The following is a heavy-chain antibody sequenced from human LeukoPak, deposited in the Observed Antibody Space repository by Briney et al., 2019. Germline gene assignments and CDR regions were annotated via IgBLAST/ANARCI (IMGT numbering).Heavy chain of an antibody. D-gene: IGHD3-16*01. CDR1: GFTFRNYW. V-gene: IGHV3-7*03. CDR2: IKQDGSEK. CDR3: TTDRLAFDI. J-gene: IGHJ3*02. Sequence: GGSLRLSCAASGFTFRNYWMSWVRQAPGKGLEWVANIKQDGSEKYYVDSVKGRFTISRDDSKNTLYLQMNSLKTEDTAVYYCTTDRLAFDIWGQGTMVTVSS.